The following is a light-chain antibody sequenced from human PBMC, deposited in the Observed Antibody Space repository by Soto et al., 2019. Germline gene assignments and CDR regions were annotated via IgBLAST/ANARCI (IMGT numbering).Light chain of an antibody. CDR2: LNSDGSH. Sequence: QPVLTQSPSASASLGASVKLTCTLSSGHSNYAIAWHQQQSEKGPRYLMKLNSDGSHNKGDGIPDRFSGSSSGAERYLTISSLQSEDEADYYCQTWGSGIVVFGGGTKAHRP. V-gene: IGLV4-69*01. J-gene: IGLJ2*01. CDR3: QTWGSGIVV. CDR1: SGHSNYA.